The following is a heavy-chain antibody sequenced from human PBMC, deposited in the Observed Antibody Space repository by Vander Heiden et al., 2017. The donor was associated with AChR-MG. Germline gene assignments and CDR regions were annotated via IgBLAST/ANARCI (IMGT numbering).Heavy chain of an antibody. V-gene: IGHV4-39*01. CDR3: ARHTRKYSSGWYSY. CDR2: IYYSGST. CDR1: GGSISSSSYY. Sequence: QLQLQESGPGLGKPSETLSLTCTVSGGSISSSSYYWGWIRQPPGKGLEWIGSIYYSGSTYYNPSLKSRVTISVDTSKNQFSLKLSSVTAADTAVYYCARHTRKYSSGWYSYWGQGTLVTVSS. J-gene: IGHJ4*02. D-gene: IGHD6-19*01.